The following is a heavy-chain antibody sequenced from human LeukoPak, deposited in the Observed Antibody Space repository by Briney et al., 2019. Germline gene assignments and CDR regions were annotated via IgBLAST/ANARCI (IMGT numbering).Heavy chain of an antibody. J-gene: IGHJ4*02. CDR2: ISSSGGST. D-gene: IGHD4-23*01. Sequence: PGGSLRLSCAASGFTFSSYALTWVRQASEKGLEYVSVISSSGGSTYYADSVKGRFTISRDNSENTLYLEMNSLRLEDSAVYYCAKVRRWSHFDYWGQGTLVTVSS. CDR1: GFTFSSYA. CDR3: AKVRRWSHFDY. V-gene: IGHV3-23*01.